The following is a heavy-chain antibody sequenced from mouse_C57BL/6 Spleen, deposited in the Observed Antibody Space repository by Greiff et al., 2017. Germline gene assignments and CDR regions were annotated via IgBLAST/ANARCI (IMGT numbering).Heavy chain of an antibody. D-gene: IGHD2-1*01. CDR1: GYTFTSYW. CDR3: ARGEYKGNYPPMDY. Sequence: QVQLKQPGAELVKPGASVKLSCKASGYTFTSYWMHWVKQRPGQGLEWIGMIHPNSGSTNYNEKFKSKATLTVDKSSSTAYMQLSSLTSEDSAVYYCARGEYKGNYPPMDYWGQGTSVTVSS. V-gene: IGHV1-64*01. CDR2: IHPNSGST. J-gene: IGHJ4*01.